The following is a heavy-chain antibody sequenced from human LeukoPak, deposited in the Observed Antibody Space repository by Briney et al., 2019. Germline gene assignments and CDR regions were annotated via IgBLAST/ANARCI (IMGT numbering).Heavy chain of an antibody. CDR2: FDPEDGET. V-gene: IGHV1-24*01. Sequence: GASVKVSCKVSGYTLTELSMHWVRQAPGEGLEWMGGFDPEDGETIYAQKFQGRVTMTEDTSTDTAYMELSSLRSEDTAVYYCAATIERITMVRGVPPDYWGQGTLVTVSS. J-gene: IGHJ4*02. CDR3: AATIERITMVRGVPPDY. D-gene: IGHD3-10*01. CDR1: GYTLTELS.